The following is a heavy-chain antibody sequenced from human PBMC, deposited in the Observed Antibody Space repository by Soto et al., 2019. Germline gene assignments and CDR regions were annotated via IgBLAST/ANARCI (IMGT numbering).Heavy chain of an antibody. CDR1: GFTFSSYA. D-gene: IGHD6-6*01. J-gene: IGHJ4*02. CDR2: ISGSGGST. CDR3: AKDGSVYSSSSGNDY. V-gene: IGHV3-23*01. Sequence: GGSLRLSCAASGFTFSSYAMSWVRQAPGKGLEWVSAISGSGGSTYYADSVKGRFTISRDNSKNTLYLQMNSLRAEDTAVHYCAKDGSVYSSSSGNDYWGQGTLVTVSS.